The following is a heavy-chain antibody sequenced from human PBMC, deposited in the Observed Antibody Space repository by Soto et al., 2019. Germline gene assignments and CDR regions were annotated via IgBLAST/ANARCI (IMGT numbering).Heavy chain of an antibody. J-gene: IGHJ5*02. CDR2: IGYDGNNK. CDR3: AKDGRSYGYNWFDP. CDR1: GFSFRTYA. V-gene: IGHV3-30-3*01. Sequence: GGSLRLSCAASGFSFRTYAMHWVRQAPGKGLEWLAVIGYDGNNKYYADSVKGRFTISRDNAKNSLYLQMNSLRAEDTALYYCAKDGRSYGYNWFDPWGQGTLVTVSS. D-gene: IGHD1-26*01.